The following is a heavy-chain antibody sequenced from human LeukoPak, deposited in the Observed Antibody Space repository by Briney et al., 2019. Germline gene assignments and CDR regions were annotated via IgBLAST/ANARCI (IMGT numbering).Heavy chain of an antibody. CDR2: IGTAGDT. Sequence: GGSLRLSCAASGFTFSSYDMHLVRQATGKGLEWVSAIGTAGDTYYPGSVKGRFTISRENAKNSLYLQLNSLRAGHTAVYYCARAYDYGGNSYWWYFVLWGRGTLVTVSS. CDR3: ARAYDYGGNSYWWYFVL. D-gene: IGHD4-23*01. CDR1: GFTFSSYD. J-gene: IGHJ2*01. V-gene: IGHV3-13*04.